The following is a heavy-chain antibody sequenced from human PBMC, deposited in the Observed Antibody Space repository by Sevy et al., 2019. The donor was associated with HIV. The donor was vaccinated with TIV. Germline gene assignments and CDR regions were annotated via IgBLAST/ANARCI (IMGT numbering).Heavy chain of an antibody. Sequence: ASVKVSCKASGYTFTSYGISWVRQAHGQGLEWMGWISAYNGNTNYAQKLQGRVTMTTDTSTSTAYMELRSLRSDDTAVYYCARDYTVTRPHYYYYYMDVWGKGTTVTVSS. D-gene: IGHD4-17*01. J-gene: IGHJ6*03. V-gene: IGHV1-18*01. CDR1: GYTFTSYG. CDR2: ISAYNGNT. CDR3: ARDYTVTRPHYYYYYMDV.